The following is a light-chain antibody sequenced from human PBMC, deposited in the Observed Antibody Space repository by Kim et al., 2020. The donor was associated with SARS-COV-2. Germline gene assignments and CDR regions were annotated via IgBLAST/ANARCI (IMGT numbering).Light chain of an antibody. J-gene: IGLJ2*01. V-gene: IGLV3-1*01. Sequence: SVSPGQTASITCSGVKLGDKYACWYQQKPGQSPVLVIYQDSKRPSGIPERFSGSNSGNTATLTISETQAMDEADYYCQAWDSSTVVFGGGTQLTVL. CDR3: QAWDSSTVV. CDR1: KLGDKY. CDR2: QDS.